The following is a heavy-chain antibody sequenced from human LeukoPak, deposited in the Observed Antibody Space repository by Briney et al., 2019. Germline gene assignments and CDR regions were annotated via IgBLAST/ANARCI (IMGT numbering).Heavy chain of an antibody. CDR1: GGSISTYY. V-gene: IGHV4-59*08. J-gene: IGHJ4*02. D-gene: IGHD3-10*01. CDR2: THYTGNT. CDR3: ARQGGAYGPLNY. Sequence: PSETLSLTCTVSGGSISTYYWAWIRQSPGKGLEWIGFTHYTGNTHYNPSLKSRVTLSVDTSRNQFSLKLSSVTAADTAVYYCARQGGAYGPLNYWGQGTLVSVSS.